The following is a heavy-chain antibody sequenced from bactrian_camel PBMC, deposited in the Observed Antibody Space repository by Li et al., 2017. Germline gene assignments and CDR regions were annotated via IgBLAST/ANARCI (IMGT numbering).Heavy chain of an antibody. CDR1: GFTFDDSS. CDR3: AAGTRIIVGDYCDGITT. J-gene: IGHJ6*01. Sequence: QLVESGGGLVQPGGSLRLSCTASGFTFDDSSMAWFRQAPGQEREGLAAIDTDGAIIYADSVKGRFTISRDMTKNVMYLEMDTLKPEDTAMYYCAAGTRIIVGDYCDGITTWGQGTQVTVS. CDR2: IDTDGAII. V-gene: IGHV3S36*01. D-gene: IGHD3*01.